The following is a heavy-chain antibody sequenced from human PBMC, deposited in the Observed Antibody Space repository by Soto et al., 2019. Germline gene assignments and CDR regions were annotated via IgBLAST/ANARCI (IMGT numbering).Heavy chain of an antibody. V-gene: IGHV3-23*01. CDR1: GFTFSSYA. D-gene: IGHD3-22*01. CDR2: ISGSAIST. Sequence: EVQLLESGGGLVQPGGSLRLSCAASGFTFSSYAMSWVRQAPGKGLEWVSGISGSAISTYYADSVKGRFTISRDNSKNTLYLQMNSLRAEDTAIYYCRGYYPDDAFDIWGQGTMVTVSS. CDR3: RGYYPDDAFDI. J-gene: IGHJ3*02.